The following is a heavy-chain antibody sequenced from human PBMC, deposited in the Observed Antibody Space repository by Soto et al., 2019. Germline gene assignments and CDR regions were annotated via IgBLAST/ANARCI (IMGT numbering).Heavy chain of an antibody. CDR3: AHKGGFGYPES. CDR2: VYWDDDK. CDR1: GFSLTTSGVG. J-gene: IGHJ5*02. D-gene: IGHD5-18*01. V-gene: IGHV2-5*02. Sequence: QITLKESGSMLVKPTQALTLTCTCSGFSLTTSGVGVGWIRQPPGKALEWLALVYWDDDKRYSPSLTNRLTLSRDTSKNQVVLTLTNVDPTDTGTYFCAHKGGFGYPESWGQGIMVTVSS.